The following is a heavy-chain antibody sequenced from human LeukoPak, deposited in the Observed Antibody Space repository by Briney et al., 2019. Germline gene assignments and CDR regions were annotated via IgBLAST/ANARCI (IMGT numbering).Heavy chain of an antibody. CDR2: ISYDGSNK. Sequence: PGGSLRLSCAASGFTFSSYAMHWVRQAPGKGLEWVAVISYDGSNKYYADSVKGRFTISRDNSKNTLYLQMNSLRAEDTAVYYCARDLFGLGYSSGWCGVFNWGQGTLVTVSS. CDR1: GFTFSSYA. V-gene: IGHV3-30*04. D-gene: IGHD6-19*01. CDR3: ARDLFGLGYSSGWCGVFN. J-gene: IGHJ4*02.